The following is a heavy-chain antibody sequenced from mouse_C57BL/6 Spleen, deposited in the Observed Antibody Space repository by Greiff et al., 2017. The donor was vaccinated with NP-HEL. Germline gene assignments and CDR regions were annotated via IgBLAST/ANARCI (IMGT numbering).Heavy chain of an antibody. J-gene: IGHJ1*03. CDR1: GYTFTSYW. Sequence: QVQLKQPGAELVKPGASVKLSCKASGYTFTSYWMHWVKQRPGRGLEWIGRIDPNSGGTKYNEKFKSKATLTVDKPSSTAYMQLSSLTSEDSAVYYCARSDDYGYWYFDVWGTGTTVTVSS. V-gene: IGHV1-72*01. D-gene: IGHD2-4*01. CDR3: ARSDDYGYWYFDV. CDR2: IDPNSGGT.